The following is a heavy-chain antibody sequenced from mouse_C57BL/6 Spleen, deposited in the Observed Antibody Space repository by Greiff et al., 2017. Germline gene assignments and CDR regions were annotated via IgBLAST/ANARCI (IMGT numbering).Heavy chain of an antibody. CDR1: GYAFSSYW. CDR2: IYPGDGDT. V-gene: IGHV1-80*01. CDR3: ARRDDDDPCFAY. J-gene: IGHJ3*01. D-gene: IGHD2-4*01. Sequence: QVQLQQSGAELVKPGASVKISCKASGYAFSSYWMNWVKQRPGKGLEWIGQIYPGDGDTNYNGKFKGKATLTADKSSSTAYMQLSSLTSEDSAVYFFARRDDDDPCFAYWGQGTLVTVSA.